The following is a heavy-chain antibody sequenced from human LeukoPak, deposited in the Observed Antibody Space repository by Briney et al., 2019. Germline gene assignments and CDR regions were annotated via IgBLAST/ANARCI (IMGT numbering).Heavy chain of an antibody. V-gene: IGHV4-39*01. CDR3: ARHVPAIVVVTAILGSPDY. CDR1: GGSISSSSYY. Sequence: SETLSLTCTVSGGSISSSSYYWGWIRQPPGKGLEWIGSIYYSGSTYYNPSLKSRVTISVDTSKNQYFLKLSSVTAADTAVYYCARHVPAIVVVTAILGSPDYWGQGTLVTVSS. J-gene: IGHJ4*02. CDR2: IYYSGST. D-gene: IGHD2-21*02.